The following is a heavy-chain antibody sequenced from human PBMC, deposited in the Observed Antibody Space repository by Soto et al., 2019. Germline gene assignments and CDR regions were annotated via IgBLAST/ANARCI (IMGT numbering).Heavy chain of an antibody. D-gene: IGHD1-26*01. CDR2: ISFDGSNK. J-gene: IGHJ6*02. Sequence: QVQLVESGGGVVQPGRSLRLSCAASGFTFSSYGMHWVRQAPGKGLEWVSLISFDGSNKYYADSVKGRFTISRDNSKDTLSLQMNSLRTEGTAVYYCAKDRGSYYGGYYFGMDVWGQGTTVTVSS. CDR1: GFTFSSYG. CDR3: AKDRGSYYGGYYFGMDV. V-gene: IGHV3-30*18.